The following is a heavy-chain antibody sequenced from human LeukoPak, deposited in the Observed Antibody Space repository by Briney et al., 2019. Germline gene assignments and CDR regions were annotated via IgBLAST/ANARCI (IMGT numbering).Heavy chain of an antibody. D-gene: IGHD3-9*01. CDR3: ARHDILTGYYVDNAFDI. Sequence: SETLSLTCAVSGYSISSGYYWGWIRQPPGKGLEWIGSIYHSGSTYYNPSLKSRVTIAVDTSKNQFSLKLSSVTAADTAVYYCARHDILTGYYVDNAFDIWGQGTMVTVSS. CDR2: IYHSGST. J-gene: IGHJ3*02. CDR1: GYSISSGYY. V-gene: IGHV4-38-2*01.